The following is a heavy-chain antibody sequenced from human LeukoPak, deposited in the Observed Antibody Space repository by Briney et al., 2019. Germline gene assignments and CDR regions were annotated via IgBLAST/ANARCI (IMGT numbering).Heavy chain of an antibody. V-gene: IGHV3-21*01. J-gene: IGHJ4*02. CDR2: ISSSSSYI. CDR1: GFTFSSYS. CDR3: ARDDCSSGGCYSTFDY. Sequence: GGSLRLSCAASGFTFSSYSMNWVRQAPGKGLEWVSSISSSSSYIYYADSVKGRFTISRDNAKTSLYLQMNNLRAEDTAVYYCARDDCSSGGCYSTFDYWGQGTLVTVSS. D-gene: IGHD2-15*01.